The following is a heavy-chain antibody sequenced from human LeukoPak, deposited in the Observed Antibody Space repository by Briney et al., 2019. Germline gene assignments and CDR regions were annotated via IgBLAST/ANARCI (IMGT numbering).Heavy chain of an antibody. CDR3: ARDYREYYGSGSYLDY. CDR2: ISYDGSNK. J-gene: IGHJ4*02. Sequence: GGSLRLSCAASGFTVSSNYMSWVRQAPGKGLEWVAVISYDGSNKYYADSVKGRFTISRDNSKNTLYLQMNSLRAEDTAVYYCARDYREYYGSGSYLDYWGQGTLVTVSS. CDR1: GFTVSSNY. V-gene: IGHV3-30-3*01. D-gene: IGHD3-10*01.